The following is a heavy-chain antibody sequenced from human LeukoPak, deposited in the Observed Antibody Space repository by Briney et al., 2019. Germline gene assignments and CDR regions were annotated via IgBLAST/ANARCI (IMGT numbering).Heavy chain of an antibody. CDR1: EFTFSDYS. D-gene: IGHD5-18*01. J-gene: IGHJ2*01. CDR3: TRDAGGYPDWSFDL. V-gene: IGHV3-21*01. Sequence: GGSLRLSCAASEFTFSDYSMNWVRQAPGKGLGWVSSISADSTFKYYAASVKGRFTISRDNARKSLYLQMTALRDEDTALYYCTRDAGGYPDWSFDLWGRGTLVTVSS. CDR2: ISADSTFK.